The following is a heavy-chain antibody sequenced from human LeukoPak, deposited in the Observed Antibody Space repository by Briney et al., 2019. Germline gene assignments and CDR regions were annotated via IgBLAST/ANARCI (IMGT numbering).Heavy chain of an antibody. V-gene: IGHV4-4*07. J-gene: IGHJ4*02. D-gene: IGHD4-11*01. CDR2: IYTSGNT. CDR3: ARENSTTVTLEPFDY. CDR1: GASISSYS. Sequence: TDTLSLTCTVSGASISSYSWSWIRQPAGKGLEWIGRIYTSGNTNYNPSLKSRVTMSLDTSKNQFSLKLSSVTAADTAVYYCARENSTTVTLEPFDYWGQGTLVTVSS.